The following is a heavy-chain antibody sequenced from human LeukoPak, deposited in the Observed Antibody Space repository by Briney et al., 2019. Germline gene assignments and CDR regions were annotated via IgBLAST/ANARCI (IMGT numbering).Heavy chain of an antibody. CDR2: ISGTADDT. CDR3: AKGTLLGWYSSWYPPFDY. Sequence: GSLRLSCAASGFTFNMYAMTWVRQAPGAGLEWVSVISGTADDTYYIDSVKGRFTISRDNSKNTLYLRMNSLRAEDTAVYFCAKGTLLGWYSSWYPPFDYWGQGTLVTVSS. J-gene: IGHJ4*02. CDR1: GFTFNMYA. V-gene: IGHV3-23*01. D-gene: IGHD6-13*01.